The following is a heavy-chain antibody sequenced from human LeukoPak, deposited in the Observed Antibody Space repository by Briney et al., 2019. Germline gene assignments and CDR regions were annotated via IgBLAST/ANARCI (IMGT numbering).Heavy chain of an antibody. J-gene: IGHJ5*02. CDR1: GGSISSSSYY. CDR3: AKDQYSSSVFGPKNWFDP. D-gene: IGHD6-13*01. CDR2: IYYSGST. Sequence: SETLSLTCTVSGGSISSSSYYWGWIRQPPGKGLEWIGSIYYSGSTYYNPSLKSRVTISVDTSKNQFSLKLSSVTAADTAVYYCAKDQYSSSVFGPKNWFDPWGQGTLVTVSS. V-gene: IGHV4-39*07.